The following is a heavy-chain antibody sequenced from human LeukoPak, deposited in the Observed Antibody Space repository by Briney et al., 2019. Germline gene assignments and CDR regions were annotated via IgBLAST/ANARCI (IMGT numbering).Heavy chain of an antibody. J-gene: IGHJ4*02. Sequence: GGSLRLSCAASGFTVSSDYMSWVRQAPGKGLERVSVIYTGGTTYYADSVKGRFSISRDSSKNTLYLHMNSLRAEDTAVYYCARIFGNYFDYWGQGTLVTVSS. V-gene: IGHV3-53*01. CDR2: IYTGGTT. D-gene: IGHD1-14*01. CDR1: GFTVSSDY. CDR3: ARIFGNYFDY.